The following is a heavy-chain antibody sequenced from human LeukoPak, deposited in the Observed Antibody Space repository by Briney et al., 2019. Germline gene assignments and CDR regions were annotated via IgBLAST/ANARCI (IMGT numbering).Heavy chain of an antibody. CDR1: GYTFTSYA. V-gene: IGHV1-3*01. J-gene: IGHJ4*02. D-gene: IGHD1-1*01. CDR3: ARHERDFDY. Sequence: ASVKVSCKASGYTFTSYAMHWVRQAPGQRLEWMGWINAGNGNTKYSQNFQGRVTISRDTSASTVHMELSSLRFEDTAVYYCARHERDFDYWGQGTLVTISS. CDR2: INAGNGNT.